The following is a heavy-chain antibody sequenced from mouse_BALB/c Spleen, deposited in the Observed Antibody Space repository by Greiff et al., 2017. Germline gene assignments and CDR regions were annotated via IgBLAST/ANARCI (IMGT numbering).Heavy chain of an antibody. V-gene: IGHV5-4*02. CDR1: GFTFSDYY. Sequence: EVQGVESGGGLVKPGGSLKLSCAASGFTFSDYYMYWVRQTPEKRLEWVATISDGGSYTYYPDSVKGRFTISRDNAKNNLYLQMSSLKSEDTAMYYCARDYYDYDDSAMDYWGQGTSVTVSS. J-gene: IGHJ4*01. CDR2: ISDGGSYT. CDR3: ARDYYDYDDSAMDY. D-gene: IGHD2-4*01.